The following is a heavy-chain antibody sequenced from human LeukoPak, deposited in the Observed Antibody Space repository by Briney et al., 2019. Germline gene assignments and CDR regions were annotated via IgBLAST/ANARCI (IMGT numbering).Heavy chain of an antibody. D-gene: IGHD3-10*01. V-gene: IGHV3-48*01. CDR2: ISSLSGTI. Sequence: GGSLRLSCAASGFTFSSYSMNWVRQAPGEGLEWVSYISSLSGTIYYADSVKGRFTISRDNAKNSLYLQMDSLRAEDTAVYYCRQSGDAFDIWGQGTMVTVSS. CDR1: GFTFSSYS. CDR3: RQSGDAFDI. J-gene: IGHJ3*02.